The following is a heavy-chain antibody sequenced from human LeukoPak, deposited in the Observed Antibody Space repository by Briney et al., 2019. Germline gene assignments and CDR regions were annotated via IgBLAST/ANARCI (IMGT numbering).Heavy chain of an antibody. CDR2: IYYSGST. J-gene: IGHJ4*02. CDR3: ARGPRGELLWEN. D-gene: IGHD3-10*01. Sequence: SETLSLTCTVSGGSISSYYWSWIRQPPGKGLEWIGYIYYSGSTNYNPSLKSRVTISVDTSKNQFSLKLSSVTAADTAVYYCARGPRGELLWENWGQGTLVTVSS. CDR1: GGSISSYY. V-gene: IGHV4-59*01.